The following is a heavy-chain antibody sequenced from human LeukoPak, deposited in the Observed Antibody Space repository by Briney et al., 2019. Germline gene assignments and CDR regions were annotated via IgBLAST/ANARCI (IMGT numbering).Heavy chain of an antibody. CDR1: RFNFSRND. V-gene: IGHV3-30*02. CDR2: IRYDGSNK. D-gene: IGHD3-10*01. CDR3: ARDFDDVNGDYYYIPDY. J-gene: IGHJ4*02. Sequence: PGGALRLSCAASRFNFSRNDMHGVRQAPGKGLEGVAFIRYDGSNKFYGDSVRGRFTISRDNSKNTLYLQMNTLRDEDTAVYYCARDFDDVNGDYYYIPDYWGQGMLVTVSS.